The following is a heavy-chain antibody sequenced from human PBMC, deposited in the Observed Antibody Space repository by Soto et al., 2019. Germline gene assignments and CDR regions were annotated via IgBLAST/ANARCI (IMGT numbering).Heavy chain of an antibody. CDR3: ARTDSSSWDRWFDP. Sequence: SETLSLTCTVSGGSISNYYWSWIRQPPGKGREWIGYIYSGGSTNYNPSLKSRVTISVDTSKNQFSLKLTSVTAADTAVYYCARTDSSSWDRWFDPWGQGTLVTVSS. D-gene: IGHD6-13*01. CDR2: IYSGGST. J-gene: IGHJ5*02. V-gene: IGHV4-59*01. CDR1: GGSISNYY.